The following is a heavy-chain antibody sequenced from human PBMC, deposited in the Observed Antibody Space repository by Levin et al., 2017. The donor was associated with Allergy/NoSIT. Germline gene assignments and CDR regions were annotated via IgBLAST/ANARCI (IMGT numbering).Heavy chain of an antibody. D-gene: IGHD2-15*01. J-gene: IGHJ4*02. CDR1: GGSFSGYY. CDR3: ARGLVGALYCSGGSCRHFDY. Sequence: SETLSLTCAVYGGSFSGYYWSWIRQPPGKGLEWIGEINHSGSTNYNPSLKSRVTISVDTSKNQFSLKLSSVTAADTAVYYCARGLVGALYCSGGSCRHFDYWGQGTLVTVSS. V-gene: IGHV4-34*01. CDR2: INHSGST.